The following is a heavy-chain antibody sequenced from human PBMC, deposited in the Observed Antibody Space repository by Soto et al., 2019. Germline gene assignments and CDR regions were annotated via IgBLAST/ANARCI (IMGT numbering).Heavy chain of an antibody. V-gene: IGHV4-34*01. J-gene: IGHJ4*02. D-gene: IGHD5-18*01. CDR1: GGSFSGYY. CDR3: ARRYGSCFDY. CDR2: INNSGST. Sequence: PSETLSLTCAVYGGSFSGYYWSWIRQPPGKGLEWIGEINNSGSTIYNPSLKSRVTVSVDTSKNHFSLKLSSVTAADTAVYYCARRYGSCFDYWGQGTLVTVSS.